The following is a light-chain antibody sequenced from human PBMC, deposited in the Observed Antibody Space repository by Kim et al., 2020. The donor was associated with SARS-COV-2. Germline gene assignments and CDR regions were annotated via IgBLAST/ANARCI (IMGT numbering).Light chain of an antibody. J-gene: IGKJ4*02. CDR3: QQFKNWPPSLT. Sequence: EIVMTQSPATLSVSPGERATISCRASQTIGNNLAWYQQKPGQAPWLLIYAASTRATGVPARFSSSGFGTEFTLTITSLQSEDFAVYYCQQFKNWPPSLTFGGGTKVDIK. CDR1: QTIGNN. V-gene: IGKV3-15*01. CDR2: AAS.